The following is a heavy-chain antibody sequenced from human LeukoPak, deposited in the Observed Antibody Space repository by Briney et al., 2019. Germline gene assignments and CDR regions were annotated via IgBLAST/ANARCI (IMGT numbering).Heavy chain of an antibody. CDR2: IYYSGST. V-gene: IGHV4-59*01. J-gene: IGHJ3*01. D-gene: IGHD4-11*01. CDR3: ARGRRILQN. Sequence: PSETLSLTCTVSSDSIRNYYWNWIRQPPGKGLEWIGYIYYSGSTNYNPSLKSRVTISVDTSKNQFSLKLSSVTAADTAVYYCARGRRILQNWGQGTMVTVSS. CDR1: SDSIRNYY.